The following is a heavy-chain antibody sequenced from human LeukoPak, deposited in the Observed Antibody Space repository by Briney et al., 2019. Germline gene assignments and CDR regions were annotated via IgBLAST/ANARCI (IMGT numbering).Heavy chain of an antibody. J-gene: IGHJ6*02. V-gene: IGHV3-21*01. CDR1: GFTFSSYS. CDR2: ISSSSSYI. Sequence: PGRSLRLSCAASGFTFSSYSMNWVRQAPGKGLEWVSSISSSSSYIYYADSVKGRFTISRDNAKNSLYLQMNSLRAEDTAVYYCARDQVFYCSGGSCYGMDVWGQGTTVTVSS. CDR3: ARDQVFYCSGGSCYGMDV. D-gene: IGHD2-15*01.